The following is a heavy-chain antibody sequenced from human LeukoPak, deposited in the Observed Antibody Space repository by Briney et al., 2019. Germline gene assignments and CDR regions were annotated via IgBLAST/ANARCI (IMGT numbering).Heavy chain of an antibody. Sequence: GGSLRLSCAASEFTFSAHWMPWVRQVPGKGLVYIAYIDNDGTNTNYADSVKGRFTIPRDNAKNTLYLQMNSLRVEDTAVYYCVRDRPHNCFDPWGQGTLVTVSS. J-gene: IGHJ5*02. CDR3: VRDRPHNCFDP. CDR2: IDNDGTNT. V-gene: IGHV3-74*01. D-gene: IGHD6-6*01. CDR1: EFTFSAHW.